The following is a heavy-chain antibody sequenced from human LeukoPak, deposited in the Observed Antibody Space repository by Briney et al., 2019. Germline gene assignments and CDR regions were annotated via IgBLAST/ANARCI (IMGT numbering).Heavy chain of an antibody. D-gene: IGHD6-19*01. V-gene: IGHV3-15*07. CDR3: TTPSGWYYFDY. Sequence: GGPLGLPCEASVFIFRNAWINWVARPPGRGWEGVGRIKSKTDGGTTDYAAPVKGRFTISRDDSKNTLYLQMNSLKTEDTAVYYCTTPSGWYYFDYWGQGTLVTVSS. CDR2: IKSKTDGGTT. CDR1: VFIFRNAW. J-gene: IGHJ4*02.